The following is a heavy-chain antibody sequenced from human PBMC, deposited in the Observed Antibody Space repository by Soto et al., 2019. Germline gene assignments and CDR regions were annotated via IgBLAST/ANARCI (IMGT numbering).Heavy chain of an antibody. J-gene: IGHJ4*02. V-gene: IGHV3-21*01. D-gene: IGHD6-13*01. CDR3: AREGIAAALDY. Sequence: EVQLVESGGGLVKPGGSLRLSCAASGFTFSSYSMNWVRQAPVKGLEWVSSISSSSSYIYYADSVKGRFTISIDNAKNSLYLQVNSLRAEDTAVYYCAREGIAAALDYWGQGTLVTVSS. CDR1: GFTFSSYS. CDR2: ISSSSSYI.